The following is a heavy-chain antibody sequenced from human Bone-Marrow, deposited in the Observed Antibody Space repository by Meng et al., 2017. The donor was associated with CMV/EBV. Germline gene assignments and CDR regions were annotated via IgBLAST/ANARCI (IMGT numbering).Heavy chain of an antibody. CDR1: GFTFSSYE. CDR2: ISWNSGSI. CDR3: AKQGIPAARGGYYYYYGMDV. V-gene: IGHV3-9*01. Sequence: SLKISCAASGFTFSSYEMNWVRQAPGKGLEWVSGISWNSGSIGYADSVKGRFTISRDNAKNSLYLQMNSLRAEDTALYYCAKQGIPAARGGYYYYYGMDVWGQGTTVTVSS. J-gene: IGHJ6*02. D-gene: IGHD2-2*01.